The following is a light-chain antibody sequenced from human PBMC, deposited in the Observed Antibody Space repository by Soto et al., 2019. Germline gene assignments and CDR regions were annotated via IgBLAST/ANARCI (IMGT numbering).Light chain of an antibody. Sequence: IQLAQCPSWVSASIGDSVKITGWASQVIGTYLAWYQQKPGKAPNLLISAASTLQSGVPSRFSGSGSGTDFTLTISSLQPEYFATYYCQQLVSYPQFGGGTKVDIK. CDR2: AAS. V-gene: IGKV1-9*01. CDR1: QVIGTY. CDR3: QQLVSYPQ. J-gene: IGKJ4*02.